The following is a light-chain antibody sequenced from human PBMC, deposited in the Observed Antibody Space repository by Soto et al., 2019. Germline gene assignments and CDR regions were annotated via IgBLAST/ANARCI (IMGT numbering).Light chain of an antibody. V-gene: IGLV2-14*01. CDR3: NSYTSSSTPV. Sequence: QSVLTQPASVSGSPGQSITISCTGTSSDVGGYNYVSWYQQHPGKAPKLMIYEVTNRPSGVSNRFSGSKSGNTASLTISGLQAEDEADYYCNSYTSSSTPVFGGGTQLTVL. J-gene: IGLJ3*02. CDR1: SSDVGGYNY. CDR2: EVT.